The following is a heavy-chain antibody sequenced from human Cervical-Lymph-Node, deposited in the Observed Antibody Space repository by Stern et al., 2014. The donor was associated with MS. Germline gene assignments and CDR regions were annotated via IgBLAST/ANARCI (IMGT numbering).Heavy chain of an antibody. CDR3: ARGYYYDSSGYSNWYFDR. J-gene: IGHJ2*01. Sequence: VQLEESGGGVVQPGRSLRLSCAASGFTFSGYGMHWVRQAPGKGLEWVAAIWNDGTNKYYVDSVKGRFTISRDNSKNMLYLQMNSLRAEDTAVYYCARGYYYDSSGYSNWYFDRWGRGTLVTVSS. V-gene: IGHV3-33*01. D-gene: IGHD3-22*01. CDR1: GFTFSGYG. CDR2: IWNDGTNK.